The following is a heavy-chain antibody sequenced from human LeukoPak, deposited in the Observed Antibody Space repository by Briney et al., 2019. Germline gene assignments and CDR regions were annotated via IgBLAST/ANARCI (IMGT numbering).Heavy chain of an antibody. CDR1: GGSFSGYY. V-gene: IGHV4-34*01. CDR2: INHSGST. Sequence: SETLSLTCAVYGGSFSGYYWSWIRQPPGKGLEWIGEINHSGSTNYNPSLKSRVTISVDTSKNQFSLKLSSVTAADTAVYYCAAPDEDSSGYYQTAFDIWGQGTMVTVSS. D-gene: IGHD3-22*01. J-gene: IGHJ3*02. CDR3: AAPDEDSSGYYQTAFDI.